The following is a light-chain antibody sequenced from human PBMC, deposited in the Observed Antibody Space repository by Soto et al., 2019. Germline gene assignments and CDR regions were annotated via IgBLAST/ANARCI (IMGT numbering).Light chain of an antibody. J-gene: IGKJ5*01. V-gene: IGKV1-8*01. Sequence: AIRMTQSPSSLSASTGDRVTITCRASQGIGSYLAWYQQKPGKAPKLLIYAASTLQSGVPSRFGGSGSGTHFILTISNLQSEDFATYYCQQFNSLLGQGTRLEIK. CDR1: QGIGSY. CDR3: QQFNSL. CDR2: AAS.